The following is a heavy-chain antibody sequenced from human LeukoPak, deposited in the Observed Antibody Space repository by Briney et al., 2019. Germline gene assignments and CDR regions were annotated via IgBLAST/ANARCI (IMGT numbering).Heavy chain of an antibody. V-gene: IGHV3-30-3*01. Sequence: QPGESLRLSCAASGFTFSSYAMHWVRQAPGKGLEWVAVISYDGSNKYYADSVKGRFTISRDHSKNTLYLQMNSLRAEDTAVYYCARDRSQYTSSHDAFDIWGQGTMVTVSS. D-gene: IGHD6-13*01. CDR3: ARDRSQYTSSHDAFDI. CDR1: GFTFSSYA. J-gene: IGHJ3*02. CDR2: ISYDGSNK.